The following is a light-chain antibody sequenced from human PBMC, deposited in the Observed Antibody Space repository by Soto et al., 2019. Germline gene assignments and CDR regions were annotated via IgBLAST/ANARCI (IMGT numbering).Light chain of an antibody. CDR2: EVN. CDR3: SSHAGSKRV. Sequence: QAVLTQPPSASVPPGQSVTISCTGTSRDVGGYNYVSWYQQHPGKAPKLMIYEVNKRPSGVPDRFSGSKSGNTASLTVSGLQAEDEGDYYCSSHAGSKRVFGTGTKVTVL. CDR1: SRDVGGYNY. V-gene: IGLV2-8*01. J-gene: IGLJ1*01.